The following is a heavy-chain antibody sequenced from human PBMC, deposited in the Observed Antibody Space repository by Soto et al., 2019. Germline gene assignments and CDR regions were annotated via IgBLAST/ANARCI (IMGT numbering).Heavy chain of an antibody. V-gene: IGHV3-73*01. CDR3: TRRVGIDSN. J-gene: IGHJ4*02. Sequence: AGSLRLSCAASGFTFSGSAMHWVRQASGKGLEWVGRIRSKANSYATAYAASVKGRFTISRDDSKNTAYLQMNSLKTEDTAVDYCTRRVGIDSNWGKETLVTVP. CDR1: GFTFSGSA. CDR2: IRSKANSYAT. D-gene: IGHD6-13*01.